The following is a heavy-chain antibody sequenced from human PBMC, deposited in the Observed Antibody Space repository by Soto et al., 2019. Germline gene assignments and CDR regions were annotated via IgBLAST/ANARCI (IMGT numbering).Heavy chain of an antibody. CDR2: IKFDGSTT. CDR1: GFTFSTYW. J-gene: IGHJ6*02. D-gene: IGHD5-18*01. CDR3: ARGIRNYYGVDV. Sequence: EVQVVESGGGLVQPGGSLRLSCVASGFTFSTYWTHWVRQAPGKGLVWVSRIKFDGSTTSYADSVKGRFTISRDNAKNTVYLQMNSLRAEDTGVYYCARGIRNYYGVDVWGQGTTVTVSS. V-gene: IGHV3-74*01.